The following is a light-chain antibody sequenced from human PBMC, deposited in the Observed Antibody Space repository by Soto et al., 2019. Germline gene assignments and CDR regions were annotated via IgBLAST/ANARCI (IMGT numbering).Light chain of an antibody. Sequence: EIVLTQSPGTLSLSPGERATLSCRASQSVSSSYLAWYEQKPGQAPRILIYGASSRANGIPDRFSGSGSGTDVTLSISRLEPEDCAVYYCQQYGNSVVTFGGGTKVE. J-gene: IGKJ4*01. V-gene: IGKV3-20*01. CDR3: QQYGNSVVT. CDR1: QSVSSSY. CDR2: GAS.